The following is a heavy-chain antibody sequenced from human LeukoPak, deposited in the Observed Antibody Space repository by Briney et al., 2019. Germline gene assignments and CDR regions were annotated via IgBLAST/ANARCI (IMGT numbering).Heavy chain of an antibody. CDR3: ARVGTTVTSHFDY. CDR2: IYYSGST. D-gene: IGHD4-17*01. CDR1: GGSISSGGYY. Sequence: SQTLSLTCTVSGGSISSGGYYWSWIRQHPGKGLEWIGYIYYSGSTYYNPSLKSRVTISVDTSKNQFSLKLSSVTAADTAVYYCARVGTTVTSHFDYWAQGTLVTVSS. J-gene: IGHJ4*02. V-gene: IGHV4-31*03.